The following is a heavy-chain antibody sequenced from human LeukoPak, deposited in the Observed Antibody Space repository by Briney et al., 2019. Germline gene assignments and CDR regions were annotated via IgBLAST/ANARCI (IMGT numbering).Heavy chain of an antibody. D-gene: IGHD6-19*01. CDR2: IWYDGSNK. V-gene: IGHV3-33*01. Sequence: GRSLRLSCAASGFTFSSYGMHWVRQAPGKGLEWVAVIWYDGSNKYYADSVKGRFTISRDNSKNTLYLQMNSLRAEDTAVYYCARGSWIAVAEWDYFDYWGQGTLVTVSP. CDR1: GFTFSSYG. J-gene: IGHJ4*02. CDR3: ARGSWIAVAEWDYFDY.